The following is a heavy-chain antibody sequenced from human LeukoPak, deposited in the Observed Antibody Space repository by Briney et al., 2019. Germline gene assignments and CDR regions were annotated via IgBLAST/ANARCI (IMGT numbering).Heavy chain of an antibody. V-gene: IGHV3-7*01. J-gene: IGHJ5*02. CDR1: GFTFSDYW. D-gene: IGHD2-21*01. Sequence: GGSLRLSCAASGFTFSDYWMMWVRQAPGKGLEWVAQIKVDGSEKYYVDSVRGRFTISRDNAKNSLELQMNTLRVEDTAVYYCVRDATRGGDLDHWGQGTLVTVSS. CDR2: IKVDGSEK. CDR3: VRDATRGGDLDH.